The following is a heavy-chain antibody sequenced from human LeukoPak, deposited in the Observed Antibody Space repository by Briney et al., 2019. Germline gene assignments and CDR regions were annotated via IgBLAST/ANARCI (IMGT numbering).Heavy chain of an antibody. CDR3: ARGKTSQNIVTRKTYNWFDP. CDR2: ISSSGSTI. V-gene: IGHV3-48*03. D-gene: IGHD2/OR15-2a*01. Sequence: GGSLRLSCAASGFTFSSYEMNWVRQAPGKGLEWVSYISSSGSTIYYADSVKGRFTISRDNAKNSLYLQMKSLRAEDTAVYYCARGKTSQNIVTRKTYNWFDPWGQGTLVTVSS. J-gene: IGHJ5*02. CDR1: GFTFSSYE.